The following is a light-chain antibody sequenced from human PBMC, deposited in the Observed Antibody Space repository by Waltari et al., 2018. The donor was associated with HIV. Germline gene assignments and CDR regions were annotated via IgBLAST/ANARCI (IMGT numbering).Light chain of an antibody. CDR3: QHYGGSAIYT. V-gene: IGKV3-20*01. CDR1: QSVSSIY. CDR2: GAS. J-gene: IGKJ2*01. Sequence: EIVLTQSPGTLSLSPGERATLSCRASQSVSSIYLAWYLQKPGQAPRLLIYGASTSATGVPDRFSGSVSGTDFTLIISRLEPEDFAVYYCQHYGGSAIYTVGQGTKLEIK.